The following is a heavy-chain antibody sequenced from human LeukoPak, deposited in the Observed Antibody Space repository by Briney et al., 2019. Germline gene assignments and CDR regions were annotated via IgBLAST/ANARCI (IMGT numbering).Heavy chain of an antibody. J-gene: IGHJ4*02. V-gene: IGHV3-7*04. D-gene: IGHD2-15*01. Sequence: GGSLRLSCAASGLTFRTYWMSWVRQVLGKGLEWVANINQDGSEKNYVDSVKGRFTISRDNIKNSLYLQMNSLRAEDTAVYYCATDLYYWGQGTLVTVSS. CDR2: INQDGSEK. CDR1: GLTFRTYW. CDR3: ATDLYY.